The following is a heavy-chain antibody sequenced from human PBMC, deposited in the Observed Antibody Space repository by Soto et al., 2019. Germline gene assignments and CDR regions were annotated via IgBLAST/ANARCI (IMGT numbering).Heavy chain of an antibody. D-gene: IGHD3-10*01. V-gene: IGHV4-31*03. CDR3: ARVPKPPMVRGDYGMDV. CDR2: SDHSGNA. CDR1: GASISKNYY. Sequence: SETLSLTCTVSGASISKNYYCNWIRQHPGKGLEWIGYSDHSGNAFYNPSLQSRVTISVDTSKNQFSLRLSSVTAADTAVYYCARVPKPPMVRGDYGMDVWGQGTTVTVSS. J-gene: IGHJ6*02.